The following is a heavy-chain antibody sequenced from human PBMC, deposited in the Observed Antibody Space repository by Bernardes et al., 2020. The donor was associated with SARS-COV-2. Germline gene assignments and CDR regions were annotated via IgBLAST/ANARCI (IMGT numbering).Heavy chain of an antibody. CDR2: ISGSGDPT. V-gene: IGHV3-23*01. D-gene: IGHD3-3*01. J-gene: IGHJ4*02. CDR1: RFAFSSYT. CDR3: AKGGSYYGFWGGYGEFDS. Sequence: GGSLRLSCAASRFAFSSYTMSWVRQAPGKGLEWVSGISGSGDPTYYSDSAKGRFTISRDNSKNTLFLQMSSLSAEDTGVYYCAKGGSYYGFWGGYGEFDSWGQGTLVTVSS.